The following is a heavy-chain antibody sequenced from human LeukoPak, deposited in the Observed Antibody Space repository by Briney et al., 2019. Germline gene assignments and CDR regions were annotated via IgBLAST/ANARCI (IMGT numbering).Heavy chain of an antibody. CDR1: GYSFTDYW. J-gene: IGHJ5*02. D-gene: IGHD2-8*02. Sequence: GESLKISCEGSGYSFTDYWIGWVRQMPGEGLEWMGIIYPGDSDTRYNPSFQGQVTMSADKSISTTYLQWSSLRASDTAIYYCARKKAYADAWWDSWGQGTLVTVSS. V-gene: IGHV5-51*01. CDR3: ARKKAYADAWWDS. CDR2: IYPGDSDT.